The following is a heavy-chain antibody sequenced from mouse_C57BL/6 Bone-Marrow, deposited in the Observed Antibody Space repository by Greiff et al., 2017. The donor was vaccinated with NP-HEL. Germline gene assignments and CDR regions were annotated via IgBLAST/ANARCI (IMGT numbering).Heavy chain of an antibody. CDR2: IYPGSGST. CDR1: GYTFTSYW. V-gene: IGHV1-55*01. J-gene: IGHJ2*01. CDR3: ARSGPDY. Sequence: QVHVKQPGAELVKPGASVKMSCKASGYTFTSYWITWVKQRPGQGLEWIGDIYPGSGSTNYNEKFKSKATLTVDTSSSTAYMQLSSLTSEDSAVYYCARSGPDYWGQGTTLTVSS.